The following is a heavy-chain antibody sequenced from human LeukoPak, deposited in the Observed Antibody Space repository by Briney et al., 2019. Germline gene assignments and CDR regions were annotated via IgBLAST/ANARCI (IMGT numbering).Heavy chain of an antibody. D-gene: IGHD5-18*01. V-gene: IGHV3-21*01. CDR1: GFTFSSYS. J-gene: IGHJ6*02. CDR2: ISSSSSYI. Sequence: PGGSLRLSCAASGFTFSSYSMNWVRQAPGKGLEWVSSISSSSSYIYYADSVKGRFTISRDNAKNSLYLQMNSLRAEDTAVYYCASAGGYSSGGYYYYGMDVRGQGTTVTVSS. CDR3: ASAGGYSSGGYYYYGMDV.